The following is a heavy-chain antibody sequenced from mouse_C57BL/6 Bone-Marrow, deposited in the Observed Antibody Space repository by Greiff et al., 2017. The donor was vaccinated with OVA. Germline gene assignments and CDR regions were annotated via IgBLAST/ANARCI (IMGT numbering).Heavy chain of an antibody. CDR2: IDPENGDT. V-gene: IGHV14-4*01. D-gene: IGHD1-1*01. CDR3: TTFRFITTVVADY. J-gene: IGHJ2*01. CDR1: GFNIKDDY. Sequence: EVKLMESGAELVRPGASVKLSCTASGFNIKDDYMHWVKQRPEQGLEWIGWIDPENGDTEYASKFQGKATITADTSSNTAYLQLSSLTSEDTAVYYCTTFRFITTVVADYWGQGTTLTVSS.